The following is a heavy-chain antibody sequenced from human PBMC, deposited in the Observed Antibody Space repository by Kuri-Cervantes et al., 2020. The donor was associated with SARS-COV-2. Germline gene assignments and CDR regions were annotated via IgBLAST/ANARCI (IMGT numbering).Heavy chain of an antibody. J-gene: IGHJ4*02. CDR3: ARIGSSWYLHSPWCDY. CDR1: GFSLSNARMG. V-gene: IGHV2-26*01. CDR2: IFSNDEK. D-gene: IGHD6-13*01. Sequence: GPKLVRPTETLTLTCTGSGFSLSNARMGVSWIRQPPGNALEWLAHIFSNDEKSYSTSLKSRLTIPKNTTKSQVVPTMTNMDPVDTATYYFARIGSSWYLHSPWCDYWGQGTLVTVSS.